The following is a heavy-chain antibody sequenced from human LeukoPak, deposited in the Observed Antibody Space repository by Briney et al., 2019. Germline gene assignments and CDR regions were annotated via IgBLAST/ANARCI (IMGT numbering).Heavy chain of an antibody. Sequence: ASVRVPCKASGYSFSDYYMHWVRQAPGQGLEWMGWISAYNGNTNYAQKLQGRVTMTTDTSTSTAYMELRSLRSDDTAVYYCARAGRGSYRFHSYWGQGTLVTVSS. CDR1: GYSFSDYY. CDR2: ISAYNGNT. J-gene: IGHJ4*02. CDR3: ARAGRGSYRFHSY. D-gene: IGHD3-16*02. V-gene: IGHV1-18*04.